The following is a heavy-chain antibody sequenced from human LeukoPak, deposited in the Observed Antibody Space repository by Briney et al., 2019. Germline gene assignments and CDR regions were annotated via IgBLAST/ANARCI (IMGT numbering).Heavy chain of an antibody. CDR3: ARRLGAGTTLGY. J-gene: IGHJ4*02. D-gene: IGHD1-1*01. V-gene: IGHV1-2*02. CDR2: INPNSGGT. Sequence: ASVKVSCKASGYTFTGYYIHWVRQAPGQGLERMGWINPNSGGTNYAQNFRGTVTMTRDTSTSTAYMELSRLRSDDTAVYYCARRLGAGTTLGYWGQGTLVTVSS. CDR1: GYTFTGYY.